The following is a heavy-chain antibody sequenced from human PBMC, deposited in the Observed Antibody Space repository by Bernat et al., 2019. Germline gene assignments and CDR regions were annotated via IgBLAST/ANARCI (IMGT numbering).Heavy chain of an antibody. V-gene: IGHV3-7*03. Sequence: EVQVVESGGGLVKPGGSLRLSCAAPGFNITSYWTTCVRQAPGKGLEWVANINPDGSEVFYVDSVKGRFTSSRDNSKNSLYLRMNSLRAEDTAVYYCARDRRVYGMDVWGQGTTVTVSS. J-gene: IGHJ6*02. CDR2: INPDGSEV. CDR3: ARDRRVYGMDV. CDR1: GFNITSYW.